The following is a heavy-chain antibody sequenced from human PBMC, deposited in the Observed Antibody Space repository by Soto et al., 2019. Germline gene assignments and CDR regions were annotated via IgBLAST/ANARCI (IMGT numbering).Heavy chain of an antibody. D-gene: IGHD4-17*01. V-gene: IGHV3-23*01. CDR1: GFTFRSNG. J-gene: IGHJ4*02. CDR2: ISGGGTST. CDR3: AKAAPYGDFTTHFDY. Sequence: GGSLRLSCAASGFTFRSNGMSWVRQAPGKGLQWVSAISGGGTSTYHADSVKGRFTISRDNSKNTLYLQMNSLRAEDTAVYYCAKAAPYGDFTTHFDYWGRGMLVTVSS.